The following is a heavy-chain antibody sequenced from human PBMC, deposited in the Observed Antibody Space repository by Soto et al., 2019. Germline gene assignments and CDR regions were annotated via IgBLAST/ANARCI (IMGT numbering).Heavy chain of an antibody. CDR3: ARGRGRWAISYYGMDV. V-gene: IGHV1-8*01. D-gene: IGHD3-9*01. Sequence: QVQLVQSGAEVKKPGASVKVSCKASGYTFTSYDINWVRQATGQGLEWMGWMNPNSGNTGYAQKFRGRVTMTRNTSISTAYMELSSLRSEDTAVYYCARGRGRWAISYYGMDVWGQGTTVTVSS. CDR2: MNPNSGNT. J-gene: IGHJ6*02. CDR1: GYTFTSYD.